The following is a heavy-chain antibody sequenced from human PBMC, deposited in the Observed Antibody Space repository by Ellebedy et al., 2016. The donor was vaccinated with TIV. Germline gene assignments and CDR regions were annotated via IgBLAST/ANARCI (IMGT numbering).Heavy chain of an antibody. J-gene: IGHJ4*02. CDR2: IDWDDDK. CDR3: ARIRRDYDFWSGSRAYFDY. CDR1: GFSLSTSGMC. V-gene: IGHV2-70*01. Sequence: SGPTLVKPTQTLTLTCTFSGFSLSTSGMCVSWIRQPPGKALEWLALIDWDDDKYYSTSLKTRLTISKDTSKNQVVLTMTNMDPVDTATYYCARIRRDYDFWSGSRAYFDYWGQGTLVTVSS. D-gene: IGHD3-3*01.